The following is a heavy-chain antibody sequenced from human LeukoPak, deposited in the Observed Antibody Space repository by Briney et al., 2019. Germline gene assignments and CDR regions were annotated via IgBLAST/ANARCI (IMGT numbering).Heavy chain of an antibody. CDR2: INPTSGGT. D-gene: IGHD6-13*01. CDR3: AKTFNSSWLLGDY. Sequence: ASVRVSCKASGYAFTNYYIHWVRQAPGQGLEWMGRINPTSGGTNYAQKFQGRVTMTRDTSISTAYMELSGLRSDDTAVYYCAKTFNSSWLLGDYWGQGTLVTVSS. CDR1: GYAFTNYY. V-gene: IGHV1-2*06. J-gene: IGHJ4*02.